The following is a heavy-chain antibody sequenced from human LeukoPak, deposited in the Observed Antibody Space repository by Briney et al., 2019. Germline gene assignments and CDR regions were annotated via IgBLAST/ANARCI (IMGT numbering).Heavy chain of an antibody. V-gene: IGHV4-59*01. CDR2: IYYSGST. J-gene: IGHJ2*01. D-gene: IGHD3-22*01. CDR3: ARVPDRSGYYYWYFDL. Sequence: SETLSLTCTVSGGSISSYYWSWIRQPPGKGLEWIGYIYYSGSTNYNPSLKSRVTISVDTSKNQFSLKLSSVTAADTAVYYCARVPDRSGYYYWYFDLWGRGTLVTVSS. CDR1: GGSISSYY.